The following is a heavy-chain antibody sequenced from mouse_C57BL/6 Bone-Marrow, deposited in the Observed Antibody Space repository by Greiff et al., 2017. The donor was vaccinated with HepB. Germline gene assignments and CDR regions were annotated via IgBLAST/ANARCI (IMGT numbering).Heavy chain of an antibody. CDR1: GYTFTSYW. CDR3: ATYARDYYAMDY. Sequence: QVQLQQPGAELVKPGASVKLSCKASGYTFTSYWMQWVKQRPGQGLEWIGEIDPSDSYTNYNQKFKGKATLTVDTSYSTAYMLLSSLTSEDSAVYYCATYARDYYAMDYWGQGTSVTVSS. CDR2: IDPSDSYT. J-gene: IGHJ4*01. D-gene: IGHD3-3*01. V-gene: IGHV1-50*01.